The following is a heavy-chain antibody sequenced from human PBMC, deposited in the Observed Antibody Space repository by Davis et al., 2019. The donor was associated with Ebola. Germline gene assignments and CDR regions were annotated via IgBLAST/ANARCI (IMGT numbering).Heavy chain of an antibody. J-gene: IGHJ3*02. CDR2: IYHSGST. CDR3: ARQWFRDAFDI. CDR1: GGSISSSNW. D-gene: IGHD3-10*01. V-gene: IGHV4-4*02. Sequence: MPSETLSLTCAVSGGSISSSNWWSWVRQPPGKGLEWIGDIYHSGSTNYNPSLKSRVTISVDTSKNQFSLKLSSVTAADTAVYYCARQWFRDAFDIWGQGTMVTVSS.